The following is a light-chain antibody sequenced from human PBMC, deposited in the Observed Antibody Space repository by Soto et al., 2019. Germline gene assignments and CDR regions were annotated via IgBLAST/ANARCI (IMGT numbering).Light chain of an antibody. CDR2: KAS. Sequence: DIQMTQSPSTLSASVGDRVTITCRASQSIDNWLAWYQQKPGKAPKILIYKASTLESGVPSRFSGSRSGTEFTLTISSLQPDDFATYYCQHYNSYSEAFGQGTKVDIK. V-gene: IGKV1-5*03. J-gene: IGKJ1*01. CDR3: QHYNSYSEA. CDR1: QSIDNW.